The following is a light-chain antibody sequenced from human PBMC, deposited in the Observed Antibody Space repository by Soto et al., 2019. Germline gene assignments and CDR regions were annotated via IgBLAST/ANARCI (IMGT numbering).Light chain of an antibody. V-gene: IGKV3-20*01. Sequence: EVVLTQSPGTVSLSPGERATRACRASQSVTSNYLAWYQQKPGQAPRLLIYAASSRATGIPDRFSGSGSGTDFTLSISRLEPEDFAVYYCQQYGSSMMWTFGQGTKVEIK. CDR1: QSVTSNY. CDR3: QQYGSSMMWT. CDR2: AAS. J-gene: IGKJ1*01.